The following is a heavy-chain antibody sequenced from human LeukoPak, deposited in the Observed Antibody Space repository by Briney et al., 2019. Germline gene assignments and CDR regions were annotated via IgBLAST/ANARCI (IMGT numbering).Heavy chain of an antibody. D-gene: IGHD3-22*01. Sequence: VASVKVSCKASGYTFTTYAMNWVRQAPGQGLERMGWINTNTGNPTYAQGFTGRFVFSLDTSVSTAYLQISSLKAEDTAVYYCARESPYYYDTSDYSGKADYWGQGTLVTVSS. CDR3: ARESPYYYDTSDYSGKADY. CDR2: INTNTGNP. V-gene: IGHV7-4-1*02. J-gene: IGHJ4*02. CDR1: GYTFTTYA.